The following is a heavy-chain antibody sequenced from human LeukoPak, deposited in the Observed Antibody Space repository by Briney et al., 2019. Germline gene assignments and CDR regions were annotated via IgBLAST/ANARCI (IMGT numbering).Heavy chain of an antibody. CDR1: GGSISSYY. D-gene: IGHD6-13*01. CDR3: ARVDGSSWSSNFDY. J-gene: IGHJ4*02. V-gene: IGHV4-59*01. CDR2: IYYSGST. Sequence: SETLSLTCTVSGGSISSYYWSWIRQPPGKGLEWIGYIYYSGSTNYNPSLKSRVTISVDTSNNQFSLKLSSVTAADTAVYYCARVDGSSWSSNFDYWGQGTLVTVSS.